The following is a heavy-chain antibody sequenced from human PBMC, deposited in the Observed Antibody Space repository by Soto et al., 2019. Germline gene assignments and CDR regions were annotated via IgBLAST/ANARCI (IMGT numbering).Heavy chain of an antibody. CDR2: IYPGDSDT. J-gene: IGHJ3*02. Sequence: GESLKISCKGSGYSFTSYWIGWVRQMPGKGLEWMGIIYPGDSDTRYSPSFQGQVTISADKSISTAYLQWSSLKASDTAMYYCARSRLTYGDYEGSAFDIWGQGTMVTVSS. D-gene: IGHD4-17*01. CDR1: GYSFTSYW. CDR3: ARSRLTYGDYEGSAFDI. V-gene: IGHV5-51*01.